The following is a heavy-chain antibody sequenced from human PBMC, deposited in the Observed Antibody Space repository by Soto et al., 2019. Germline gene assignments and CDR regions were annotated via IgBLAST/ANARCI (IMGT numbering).Heavy chain of an antibody. D-gene: IGHD3-10*01. Sequence: GGSLRLSCEASGFTFSVYWMHWVRQPPVKGLVWVSRINTDGSDTRYAESVKGRFTISRDNAENTLYLQINSLRADDTAVYYCARSGCSNSRKSIDNS. CDR1: GFTFSVYW. CDR2: INTDGSDT. V-gene: IGHV3-74*01. CDR3: ARSGCSNSRKSIDNS. J-gene: IGHJ5*01.